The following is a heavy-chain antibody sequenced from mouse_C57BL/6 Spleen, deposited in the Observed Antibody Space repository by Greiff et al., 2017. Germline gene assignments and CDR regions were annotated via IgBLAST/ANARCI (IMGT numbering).Heavy chain of an antibody. CDR1: GYSITSGYY. CDR3: ASQLGGYAMDY. J-gene: IGHJ4*01. V-gene: IGHV3-6*01. Sequence: VQLKESGPGLVKPSQSLSLTCSVTGYSITSGYYWNWIRQFPGNKLEWMGYISYDGSNNYNPSLKNRISITRDTSKNQFFLKLNSVTTEDTATYYCASQLGGYAMDYWGQGTSVTVSS. CDR2: ISYDGSN. D-gene: IGHD4-1*02.